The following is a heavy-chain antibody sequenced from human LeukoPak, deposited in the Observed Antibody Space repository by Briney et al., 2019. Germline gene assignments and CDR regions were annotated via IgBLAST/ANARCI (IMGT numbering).Heavy chain of an antibody. CDR2: IYYSGST. V-gene: IGHV4-59*01. D-gene: IGHD1-20*01. J-gene: IGHJ4*02. CDR1: GVSISSYY. CDR3: ARGEITGTMNFDY. Sequence: SETLSLTCTVSGVSISSYYWSWIRQPPGKGLEWIGYIYYSGSTNYNPSLKSRVTISVDTSKNRFSLKLSSVTAADTAVYYCARGEITGTMNFDYWGQGTLVTVSS.